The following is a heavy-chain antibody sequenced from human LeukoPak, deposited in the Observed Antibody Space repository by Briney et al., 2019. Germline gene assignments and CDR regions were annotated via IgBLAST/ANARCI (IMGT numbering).Heavy chain of an antibody. D-gene: IGHD1-26*01. Sequence: GGSLRLSCAASGFTFSSYAMSWVRQAPGKGLEWVSAISSSGGNTYYADSVKGRFTISRDNSKNTLYLQMNSLRAEDTAVYYCALGGAYFDYWGQGTLVTVSS. CDR3: ALGGAYFDY. CDR2: ISSSGGNT. CDR1: GFTFSSYA. V-gene: IGHV3-23*01. J-gene: IGHJ4*02.